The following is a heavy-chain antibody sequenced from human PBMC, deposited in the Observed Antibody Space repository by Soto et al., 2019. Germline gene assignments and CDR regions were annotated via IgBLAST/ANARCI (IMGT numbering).Heavy chain of an antibody. D-gene: IGHD1-26*01. J-gene: IGHJ4*01. CDR3: ARDSGSYMYVSE. V-gene: IGHV1-18*01. Sequence: QVQLVQSGAEVKKPGASVKVSCKASGYTFTSSGFSWVRQAPGQGLEWMAWISAYNGETHYAQKFQGRVTMTTDTSTSTSYMELRSLRSDDTAVYYCARDSGSYMYVSEWGHGTLVTVSS. CDR1: GYTFTSSG. CDR2: ISAYNGET.